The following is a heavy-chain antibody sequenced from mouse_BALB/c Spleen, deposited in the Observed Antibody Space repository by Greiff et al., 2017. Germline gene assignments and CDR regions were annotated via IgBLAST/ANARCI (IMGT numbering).Heavy chain of an antibody. CDR2: ISSGGST. Sequence: DVKLVESGGGLVKPGGSLKLSCAASGFTFSSYAMSWVRQTPEKRLEWVASISSGGSTYYPDSVKGRFTISRDNARNILYLQMSSLRSEDTAMYYCARGSGSSYFDYWGQGTTLTVSS. CDR1: GFTFSSYA. V-gene: IGHV5-6-5*01. D-gene: IGHD1-1*01. CDR3: ARGSGSSYFDY. J-gene: IGHJ2*01.